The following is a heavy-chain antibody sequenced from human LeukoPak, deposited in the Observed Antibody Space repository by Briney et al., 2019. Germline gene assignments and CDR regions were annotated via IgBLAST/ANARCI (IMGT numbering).Heavy chain of an antibody. CDR3: ARPKAAADLPPSY. CDR2: IYPGDSDT. J-gene: IGHJ4*02. Sequence: GESLKISSKGSGYSFTSYWIGWVRQMPGKGLEWMGIIYPGDSDTRYSPSFQGQVTISADKSISTAYLQWSSLKASDTAMYYCARPKAAADLPPSYWGQGTLVTVSS. D-gene: IGHD6-13*01. CDR1: GYSFTSYW. V-gene: IGHV5-51*01.